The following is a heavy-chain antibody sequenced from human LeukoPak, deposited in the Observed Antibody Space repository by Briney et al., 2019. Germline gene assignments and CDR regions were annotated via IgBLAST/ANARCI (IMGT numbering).Heavy chain of an antibody. CDR1: GFTFSTYA. V-gene: IGHV3-7*03. CDR3: ARVSLCSGGSCYSSWYFDL. J-gene: IGHJ2*01. CDR2: IKQDGSEK. D-gene: IGHD2-15*01. Sequence: GGSLRLSCEASGFTFSTYAMMWVRQAPGKGLEWVANIKQDGSEKYYVDSVKGRFTISRDNAKNSLYLQMNSLRAEDTAVYYCARVSLCSGGSCYSSWYFDLWGRGTLVTVSS.